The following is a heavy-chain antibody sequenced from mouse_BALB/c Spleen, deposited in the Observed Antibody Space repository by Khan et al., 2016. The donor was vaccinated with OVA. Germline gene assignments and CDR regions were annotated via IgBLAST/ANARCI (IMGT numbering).Heavy chain of an antibody. CDR1: GYSITSGYF. Sequence: VQLKQSGPGLVKPSQSLSLTCSVTGYSITSGYFWNWIRQFPGNKLEWMGYIRYDGNSNYNPSLKNRISITRDTSKNQFCLKLNSVTPEDTATYYCARGGSSGPAWFPYWGQGTLVTVSA. D-gene: IGHD3-1*01. CDR2: IRYDGNS. CDR3: ARGGSSGPAWFPY. J-gene: IGHJ3*01. V-gene: IGHV3-6*02.